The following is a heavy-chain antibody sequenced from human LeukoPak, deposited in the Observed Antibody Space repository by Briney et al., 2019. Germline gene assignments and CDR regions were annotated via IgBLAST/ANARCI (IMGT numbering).Heavy chain of an antibody. D-gene: IGHD3-10*01. J-gene: IGHJ3*02. V-gene: IGHV3-21*01. Sequence: GGSLRLSCAASGFTFSSYSMNAVRQAPGGGLEWVSSISSSSSYIYHADSVKGRFTISRDKAKNSLYLQMNSLRAEDTAVYYCARSVVLLWFGELGAFDIWGQGTLVTVSS. CDR3: ARSVVLLWFGELGAFDI. CDR2: ISSSSSYI. CDR1: GFTFSSYS.